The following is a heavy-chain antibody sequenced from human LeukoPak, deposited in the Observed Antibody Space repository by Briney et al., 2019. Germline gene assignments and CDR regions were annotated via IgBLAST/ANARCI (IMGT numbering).Heavy chain of an antibody. Sequence: GGSLRLSCAASGFTFSSYGMHWVRQAPGKGLEWVAVISYDGSNKYYADSVKGRFTISRDDSKNTLYLQMNSLRAEDTAVYYCASPTAPNTILWWSAFQHWGQGTLVTVSS. CDR2: ISYDGSNK. CDR1: GFTFSSYG. D-gene: IGHD2-21*01. J-gene: IGHJ1*01. CDR3: ASPTAPNTILWWSAFQH. V-gene: IGHV3-30*03.